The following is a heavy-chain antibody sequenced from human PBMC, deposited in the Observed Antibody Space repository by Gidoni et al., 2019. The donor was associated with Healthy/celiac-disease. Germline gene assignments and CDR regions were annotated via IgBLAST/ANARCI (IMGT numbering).Heavy chain of an antibody. V-gene: IGHV3-48*03. Sequence: EVQLVESGGGLVQPGGSLRLSCAASGFTFSSYEMNWVRQAPGKGLEWVSYISSSGSTIYYADSVKGRFTISRDNAKNSLYLQMNSLRAEDTAVYYCARGRVATNRGTAFDIWGQGTMVTVSS. CDR3: ARGRVATNRGTAFDI. J-gene: IGHJ3*02. D-gene: IGHD5-12*01. CDR2: ISSSGSTI. CDR1: GFTFSSYE.